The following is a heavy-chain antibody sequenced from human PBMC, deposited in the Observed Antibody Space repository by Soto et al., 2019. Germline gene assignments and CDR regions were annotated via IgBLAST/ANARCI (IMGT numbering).Heavy chain of an antibody. CDR2: IIPIFGTA. D-gene: IGHD1-26*01. CDR1: GGTFSSYA. J-gene: IGHJ6*02. CDR3: ARMAGGRISGSGNYGMDV. V-gene: IGHV1-69*13. Sequence: SVKVSCKASGGTFSSYAISWVRQAPGQGLEWTGGIIPIFGTANYAQKFQGRVTITADESTSTAYMELSSLRSEDTAVYYCARMAGGRISGSGNYGMDVWGQGTTVTVSS.